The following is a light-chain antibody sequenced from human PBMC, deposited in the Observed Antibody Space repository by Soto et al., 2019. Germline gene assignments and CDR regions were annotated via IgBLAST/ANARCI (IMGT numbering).Light chain of an antibody. CDR2: EDN. CDR1: SGSIASNY. Sequence: NFMLTQPHSVSESPGKTVISSCSRTSGSIASNYVQWYQQRPGSAPTTVIYEDNQRPSGVPDRFSGSIDSSSNSASLTISGLKNEDEADYYCQSYDNPHWVLFGGVTKMTVL. J-gene: IGLJ3*02. CDR3: QSYDNPHWVL. V-gene: IGLV6-57*04.